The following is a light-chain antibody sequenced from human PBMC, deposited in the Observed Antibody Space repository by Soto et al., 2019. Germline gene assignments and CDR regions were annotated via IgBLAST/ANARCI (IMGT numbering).Light chain of an antibody. CDR1: SSDIGGYYY. V-gene: IGLV2-14*01. J-gene: IGLJ1*01. Sequence: QSVLTQPASVSGSPGQSMTISCTGTSSDIGGYYYVSWYQHHPGKAPKLLIYQVTNRPSRVSNRFSGSKSGNTASLTISGLQADDEADYYCTSYSSSDIFYVFGTGTKVTV. CDR3: TSYSSSDIFYV. CDR2: QVT.